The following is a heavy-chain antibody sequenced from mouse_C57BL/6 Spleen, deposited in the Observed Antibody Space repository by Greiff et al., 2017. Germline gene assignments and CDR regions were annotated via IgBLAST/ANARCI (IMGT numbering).Heavy chain of an antibody. V-gene: IGHV1-52*01. CDR1: GYTFTSYW. Sequence: VQLQQPGAELVRPGSSVKLSCKASGYTFTSYWMHWVKQRPIQGLEWIGNIDPSDSETHYNQKFKGKDTLTVDKSSSTAYLQLRSLTSEDSAVYCCARGACYGSSVARDYWGQGTSVTVSS. CDR2: IDPSDSET. J-gene: IGHJ4*01. CDR3: ARGACYGSSVARDY. D-gene: IGHD1-1*01.